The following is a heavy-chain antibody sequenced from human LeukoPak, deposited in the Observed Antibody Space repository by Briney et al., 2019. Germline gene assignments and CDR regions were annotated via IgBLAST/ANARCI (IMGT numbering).Heavy chain of an antibody. D-gene: IGHD1-26*01. V-gene: IGHV3-21*01. CDR3: ARDPYSGRYGDYYYYYMDV. CDR2: ITSSSSYI. CDR1: GFTVSTNY. Sequence: GGSLRLSCAASGFTVSTNYVNWVRQAPGKGLEWVSSITSSSSYIYYADSVKGRFTISRDNAKNSLYLQINSLRAEDTAVYYCARDPYSGRYGDYYYYYMDVWGKGTTVTISS. J-gene: IGHJ6*03.